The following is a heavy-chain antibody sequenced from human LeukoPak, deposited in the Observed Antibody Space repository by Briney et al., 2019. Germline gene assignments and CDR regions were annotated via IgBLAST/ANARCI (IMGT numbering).Heavy chain of an antibody. CDR1: GYTFTSYG. J-gene: IGHJ6*03. CDR2: ISDYNGNT. V-gene: IGHV1-18*01. CDR3: ARLARYSWSPISPLYYYYYMDV. D-gene: IGHD1-26*01. Sequence: GASVKVSCKASGYTFTSYGIGWVRQAPGQGLEWMGWISDYNGNTNYAQKLQGRVTMTTDTSTSTAYMELSSLRYEDTDVYYCARLARYSWSPISPLYYYYYMDVWGKGTTVTVSS.